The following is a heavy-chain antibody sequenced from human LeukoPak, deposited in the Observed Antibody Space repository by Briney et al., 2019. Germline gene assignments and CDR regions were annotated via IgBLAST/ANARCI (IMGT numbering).Heavy chain of an antibody. Sequence: SKTLSLTCSVSGASIDRSTYYWGWLRQPPGKGLEWIGSVYYSGSTYYNSALKSRVTISVDTSKNQFSLKLYSVTAADTSVYFCARIAAPGLAWGQGTLVTVSS. CDR1: GASIDRSTYY. CDR3: ARIAAPGLA. V-gene: IGHV4-39*01. D-gene: IGHD6-25*01. CDR2: VYYSGST. J-gene: IGHJ5*02.